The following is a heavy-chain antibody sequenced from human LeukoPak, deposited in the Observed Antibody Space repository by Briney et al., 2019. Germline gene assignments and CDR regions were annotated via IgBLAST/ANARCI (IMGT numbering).Heavy chain of an antibody. V-gene: IGHV3-53*01. CDR3: AREIGQLGGSFDI. CDR1: GFTDSTVY. CDR2: IYGGTSA. J-gene: IGHJ3*02. Sequence: GRSLRLSCAASGFTDSTVYMTWVRQARGKGREWVSVIYGGTSAFYADSVKDRFTISRDNPKNTLNLQMNSLRAEDTAVYYCAREIGQLGGSFDIWGQGTMVTVSS. D-gene: IGHD7-27*01.